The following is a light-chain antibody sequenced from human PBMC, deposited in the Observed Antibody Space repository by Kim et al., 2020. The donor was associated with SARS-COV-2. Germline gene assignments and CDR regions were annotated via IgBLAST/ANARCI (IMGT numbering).Light chain of an antibody. CDR1: SGTIASKY. CDR2: ANN. J-gene: IGLJ3*02. V-gene: IGLV6-57*03. Sequence: GKAVTISCSRSSGTIASKYVQGYQQRPGGAPTTVIQANNQRPSGVPDRFSGSIDSSSNSASLTISGLRTEDEADYYCQSYDSTNVVFGGGTQLTVL. CDR3: QSYDSTNVV.